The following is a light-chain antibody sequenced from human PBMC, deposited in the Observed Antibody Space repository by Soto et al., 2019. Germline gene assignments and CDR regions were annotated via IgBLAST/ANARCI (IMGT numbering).Light chain of an antibody. CDR2: DVT. J-gene: IGLJ1*01. CDR3: CSYAGSYTSYV. V-gene: IGLV2-11*01. CDR1: SSDVGAYNY. Sequence: QSVLTQPRSVSGSPGQSVTISCTGTSSDVGAYNYVSWYQQHPGKAPKLMISDVTKRPSGVPDRFSGSKSGNTASLTISGLQAEDEADYYCCSYAGSYTSYVFGTGTKVTVL.